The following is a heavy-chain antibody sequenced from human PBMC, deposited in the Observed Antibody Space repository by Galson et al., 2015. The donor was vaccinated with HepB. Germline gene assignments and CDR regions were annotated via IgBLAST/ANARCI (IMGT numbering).Heavy chain of an antibody. D-gene: IGHD4-23*01. Sequence: SLRLSCAASGFTFSSYAMHWVRQAPGKGLEWVAVISYDGSNKYYADSVKGRFTISRDNSKNTLYLQMNSLRAEDTAVYYCARDRTDYGGNGGFDYWGQGTLVTVSS. J-gene: IGHJ4*02. CDR2: ISYDGSNK. V-gene: IGHV3-30-3*01. CDR1: GFTFSSYA. CDR3: ARDRTDYGGNGGFDY.